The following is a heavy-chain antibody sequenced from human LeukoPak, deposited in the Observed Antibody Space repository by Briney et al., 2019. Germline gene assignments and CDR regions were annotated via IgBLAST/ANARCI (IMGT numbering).Heavy chain of an antibody. CDR2: IKSKTDGGTT. CDR1: GFIFSNAW. Sequence: GGSLRLSCAPSGFIFSNAWLSWVRQAPGKGLEWVGRIKSKTDGGTTDYAAPVKGRFTISRDDSKNTLYLQMKSLKTEDTALYYCTTFPSGFDIWGQGTMVTVSS. D-gene: IGHD3-3*01. V-gene: IGHV3-15*05. J-gene: IGHJ3*02. CDR3: TTFPSGFDI.